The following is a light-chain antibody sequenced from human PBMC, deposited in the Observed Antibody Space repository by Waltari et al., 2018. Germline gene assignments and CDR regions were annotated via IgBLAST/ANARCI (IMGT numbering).Light chain of an antibody. Sequence: ETVMTQSPATLFVSRGERATISCRASQTVSSNLAWYQQKPGRAPRLLIYGSSTRATGIPARFSGSGSGTQFTLTISSLQSEDFAVYYCQQYNNWPPWTFGQGTKVEIK. V-gene: IGKV3-15*01. J-gene: IGKJ1*01. CDR2: GSS. CDR3: QQYNNWPPWT. CDR1: QTVSSN.